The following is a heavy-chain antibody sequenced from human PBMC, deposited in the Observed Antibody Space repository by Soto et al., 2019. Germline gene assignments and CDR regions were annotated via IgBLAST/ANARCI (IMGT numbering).Heavy chain of an antibody. CDR1: GGSIRSGGYS. CDR2: IDHSGST. Sequence: QLQLQESGSGLVQPSQTVSLTCAVSGGSIRSGGYSWSWIRQPPGKGLEWIGYIDHSGSTYYNPSLKRRVNISVDTSKNQLSLKVTSVTAADTAVYYCARDPSGSGPNFDYWGQGALVIVSA. J-gene: IGHJ4*02. V-gene: IGHV4-30-2*01. D-gene: IGHD3-10*01. CDR3: ARDPSGSGPNFDY.